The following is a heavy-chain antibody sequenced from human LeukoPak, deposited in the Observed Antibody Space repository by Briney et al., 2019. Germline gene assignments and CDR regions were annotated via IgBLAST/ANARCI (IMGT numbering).Heavy chain of an antibody. V-gene: IGHV1-2*02. CDR1: GYTFTGYY. Sequence: ASVKVSCNASGYTFTGYYMHWVRQAPGQGLEWMGWINPNSGGTNYAQKFQGRVTMTRDTSISTAYMELSRLRSDDTAVYYCARDHSSSWYYDAFDIWGQGTMVTVSS. CDR2: INPNSGGT. J-gene: IGHJ3*02. CDR3: ARDHSSSWYYDAFDI. D-gene: IGHD6-13*01.